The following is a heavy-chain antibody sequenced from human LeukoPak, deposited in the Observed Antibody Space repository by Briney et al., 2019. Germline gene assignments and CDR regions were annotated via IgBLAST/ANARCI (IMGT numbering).Heavy chain of an antibody. CDR2: IYHSGST. D-gene: IGHD2-2*01. Sequence: PSETLSLTCAVSGGFISSSNWWSWVRQPPGKGLEWIGEIYHSGSTNYNPSLKSRVTISVDKSKNQFSLKLSSVTAADTAVYYCARGVQGYCSSTSCYDDYYYYMDVWGKGTTVTVSS. V-gene: IGHV4-4*02. CDR1: GGFISSSNW. J-gene: IGHJ6*03. CDR3: ARGVQGYCSSTSCYDDYYYYMDV.